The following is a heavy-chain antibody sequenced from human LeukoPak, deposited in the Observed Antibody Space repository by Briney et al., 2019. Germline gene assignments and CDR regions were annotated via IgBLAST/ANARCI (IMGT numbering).Heavy chain of an antibody. CDR3: ARSGSPVGHAFDI. J-gene: IGHJ3*02. CDR1: GYTFTGYY. Sequence: ASVKVSCKASGYTFTGYYMHWVRQAPGQGLEWMGWMNPNSGNTGYAQKFQGRVTMTRNTSISTAYMELSSLRSEDTAVYYCARSGSPVGHAFDIWGQGTMVTVSS. D-gene: IGHD3-10*01. CDR2: MNPNSGNT. V-gene: IGHV1-8*02.